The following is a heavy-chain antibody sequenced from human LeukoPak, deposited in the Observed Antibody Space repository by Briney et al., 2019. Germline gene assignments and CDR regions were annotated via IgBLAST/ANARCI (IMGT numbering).Heavy chain of an antibody. CDR2: FDPEDGET. D-gene: IGHD3-22*01. J-gene: IGHJ3*02. CDR1: GYTLTELS. V-gene: IGHV1-24*01. CDR3: AREEYYDRSGYYAFDI. Sequence: GASVKVSCKVSGYTLTELSMHWVRQAPGKGPEWMGGFDPEDGETSYAQKFQGRVTITADESTSTAYMELSSLRSEDTAVYYCAREEYYDRSGYYAFDIWGQGSMVTVSS.